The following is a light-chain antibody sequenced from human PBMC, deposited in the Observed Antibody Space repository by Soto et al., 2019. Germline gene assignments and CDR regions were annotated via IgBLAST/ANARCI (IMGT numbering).Light chain of an antibody. CDR1: SSDLGSYNV. CDR3: CSYAGSRVL. Sequence: QSALTQPASVSGSPGQSITISCTGTSSDLGSYNVVSWYQQYPGKAPKLMIYEGDKRPSGVSNRFSGSKSGITASLTISGLQVEDEADHYCCSYAGSRVLFGGGTNVTVL. J-gene: IGLJ2*01. CDR2: EGD. V-gene: IGLV2-23*01.